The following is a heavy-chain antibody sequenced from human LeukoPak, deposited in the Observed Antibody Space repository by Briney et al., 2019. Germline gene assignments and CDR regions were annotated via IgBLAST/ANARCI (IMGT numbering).Heavy chain of an antibody. J-gene: IGHJ4*02. CDR3: ARDKGFGELDY. Sequence: SVKVSCKASGGTFSSYAMSWVRQARGQGREWMGGIMPIFGKANYAQKFQGRVTITTDESTSTAYMELSSLRSEDTAVYYCARDKGFGELDYWGQGTLVTVSS. CDR2: IMPIFGKA. CDR1: GGTFSSYA. V-gene: IGHV1-69*05. D-gene: IGHD3-10*01.